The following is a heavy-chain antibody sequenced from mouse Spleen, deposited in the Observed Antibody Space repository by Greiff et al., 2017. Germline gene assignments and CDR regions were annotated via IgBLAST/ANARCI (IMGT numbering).Heavy chain of an antibody. CDR3: ARDRYDGVYYAMDY. V-gene: IGHV5-16*01. J-gene: IGHJ4*01. CDR1: GFTFSDYY. D-gene: IGHD2-14*01. Sequence: EVMLVESEGGLVQPGSSMKLSCTASGFTFSDYYMAWVRQVPEKGLEWVANINYDGSSTYYLDSLKSRFIISRDNAKNILYLQMSSLKSEDTATYYCARDRYDGVYYAMDYWGQGTSVTVSS. CDR2: INYDGSST.